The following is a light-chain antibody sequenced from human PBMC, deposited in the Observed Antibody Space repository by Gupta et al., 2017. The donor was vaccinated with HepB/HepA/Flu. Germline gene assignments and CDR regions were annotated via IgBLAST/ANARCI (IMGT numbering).Light chain of an antibody. CDR2: LGS. V-gene: IGKV2-28*01. Sequence: DIVMTQSPLSLPVTPGESASISCRASQSLRHYNGYNHLDWYLHKPGQSRQLLIYLGSNRASGVPDRFRCSGSGTDLTLKISRVEAEDVGVYYCMQAQQTPLTFGGGTKVEIK. CDR3: MQAQQTPLT. CDR1: QSLRHYNGYNH. J-gene: IGKJ4*01.